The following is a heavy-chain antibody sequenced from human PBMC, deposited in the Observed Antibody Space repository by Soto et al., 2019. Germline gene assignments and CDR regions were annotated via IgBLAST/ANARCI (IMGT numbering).Heavy chain of an antibody. CDR3: AKISTVTGPGIDYYYYGMDV. CDR2: ISYDGSNK. CDR1: GFTFSSYG. Sequence: GGSLRLSCAASGFTFSSYGMHWVRQAPGKGLEWVAVISYDGSNKYYADSVKGRFTISRDNSKNTLYLQMNSLRAEDTAVYYCAKISTVTGPGIDYYYYGMDVWGQGTTVTVSS. V-gene: IGHV3-30*18. J-gene: IGHJ6*02. D-gene: IGHD4-17*01.